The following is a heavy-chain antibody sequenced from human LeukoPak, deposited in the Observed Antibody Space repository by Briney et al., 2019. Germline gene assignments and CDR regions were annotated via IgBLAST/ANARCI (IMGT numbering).Heavy chain of an antibody. J-gene: IGHJ4*02. CDR3: ARSDMMVRGVRSLPGPLDY. V-gene: IGHV3-74*01. CDR2: INSNGSST. Sequence: PGGSLRLSCAVSGFTFSNYWMHWVRQAPGKGLVWVSRINSNGSSTTYADFVKGRFTISRDNAKNTLYLQMNSLRAEDTAVYYCARSDMMVRGVRSLPGPLDYWGQGTLVTVSS. CDR1: GFTFSNYW. D-gene: IGHD3-10*01.